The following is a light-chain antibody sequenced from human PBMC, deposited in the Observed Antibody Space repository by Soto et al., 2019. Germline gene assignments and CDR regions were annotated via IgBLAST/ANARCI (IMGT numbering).Light chain of an antibody. Sequence: EIVMTQSPATLSVSPGERATLSCRASQSVSSNLAWYQQKPGQAPRLLIYGASTRATGIPARFSGSGSGTEFTLTISSLQSEDFAVXXCQQYNNWPPYTIGQGTKLEIK. CDR3: QQYNNWPPYT. V-gene: IGKV3-15*01. CDR2: GAS. J-gene: IGKJ2*01. CDR1: QSVSSN.